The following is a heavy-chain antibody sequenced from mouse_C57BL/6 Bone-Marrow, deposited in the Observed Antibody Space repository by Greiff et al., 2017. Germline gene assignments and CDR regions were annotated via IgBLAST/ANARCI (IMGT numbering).Heavy chain of an antibody. V-gene: IGHV1-55*01. CDR3: ARGPPYWYFDV. D-gene: IGHD6-1*01. CDR1: GYTFTSYW. CDR2: IYPGSGST. Sequence: VQLQQPGAELVKPGASVKMSCKASGYTFTSYWITWVKQRPGQGLEWIGDIYPGSGSTNYNEKFKSKATMTVDTYSRPAYMQLSCLTSAYSSVYYCARGPPYWYFDVWGTGTTVTVSS. J-gene: IGHJ1*03.